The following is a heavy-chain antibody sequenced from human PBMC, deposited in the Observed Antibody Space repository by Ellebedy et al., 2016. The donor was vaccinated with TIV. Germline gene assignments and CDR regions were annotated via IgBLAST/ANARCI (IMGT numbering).Heavy chain of an antibody. Sequence: GESLKISCAASGFTVSSNYMSWVCQAPGKGLEWVSVIYSGGDTYYADSVKGRFTISRDNSNNTLYLQMNSLRAEDTAVYYCASKRFGYSSTWYRGWYFDLWGRGTLVTVSS. CDR1: GFTVSSNY. CDR3: ASKRFGYSSTWYRGWYFDL. CDR2: IYSGGDT. J-gene: IGHJ2*01. D-gene: IGHD6-13*01. V-gene: IGHV3-53*01.